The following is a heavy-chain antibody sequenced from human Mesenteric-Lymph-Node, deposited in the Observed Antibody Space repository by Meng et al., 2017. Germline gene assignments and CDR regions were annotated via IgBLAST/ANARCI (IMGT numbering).Heavy chain of an antibody. Sequence: QGQLVQAGPEVKKPGAAVKDACKASGYTFTDFGSSWVRQAPGQGLEWMGWISAYNGNRDYAQKFQGRVTMTTDTSTSTTYLELRNLGSDDTAVFYCTRDLGGVPGSFFDFWGQGTLVTVSS. D-gene: IGHD6-19*01. J-gene: IGHJ4*02. CDR3: TRDLGGVPGSFFDF. CDR1: GYTFTDFG. CDR2: ISAYNGNR. V-gene: IGHV1-18*01.